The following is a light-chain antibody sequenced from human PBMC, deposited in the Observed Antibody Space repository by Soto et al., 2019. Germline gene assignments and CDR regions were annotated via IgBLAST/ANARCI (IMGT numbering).Light chain of an antibody. CDR3: QQYGSSFLT. J-gene: IGKJ4*01. CDR1: QSVSSSY. V-gene: IGKV3-20*01. CDR2: GAS. Sequence: EIVLTQSPGTLSLSPGERATLSCRASQSVSSSYLAWYQQQPGQAPRLLIYGASSRATGIPDRFSGSGSGTDFPLTISRLEPEDCAGYYCQQYGSSFLTFVGGTKVQI.